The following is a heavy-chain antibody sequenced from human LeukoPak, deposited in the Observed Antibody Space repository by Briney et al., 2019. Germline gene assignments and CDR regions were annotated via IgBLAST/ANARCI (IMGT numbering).Heavy chain of an antibody. CDR1: GFTFRSYG. D-gene: IGHD3-10*01. J-gene: IGHJ4*02. Sequence: GRSLRLSCAASGFTFRSYGMHWGRQAPGKGLEWVALISYDGSNKYYADSVQGRFTVSRDNSETMLYLQMNSLRSEDTAVYHWARGGGTTTIRGFDADYWGQGTLVTDSS. CDR3: ARGGGTTTIRGFDADY. V-gene: IGHV3-30*12. CDR2: ISYDGSNK.